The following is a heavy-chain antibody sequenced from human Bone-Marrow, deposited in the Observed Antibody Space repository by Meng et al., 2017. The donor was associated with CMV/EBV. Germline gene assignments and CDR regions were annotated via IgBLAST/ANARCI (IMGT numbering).Heavy chain of an antibody. CDR2: ISGSGGST. V-gene: IGHV3-23*01. Sequence: WAASGFTFSSYAMSWVRQAPGKGLEWVSAISGSGGSTYYADSVKGRFTISRDNSKNTLYLQMNSLRAEDTAVYYCAKDPWLELPFDYWGQGTLVTVSS. J-gene: IGHJ4*02. CDR1: GFTFSSYA. CDR3: AKDPWLELPFDY. D-gene: IGHD1-7*01.